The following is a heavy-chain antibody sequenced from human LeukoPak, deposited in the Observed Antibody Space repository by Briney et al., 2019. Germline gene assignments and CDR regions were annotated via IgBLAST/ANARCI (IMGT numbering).Heavy chain of an antibody. J-gene: IGHJ4*02. CDR2: ITSSSSSI. V-gene: IGHV3-21*01. D-gene: IGHD2-2*01. CDR3: ARDGGAAAMSGDY. CDR1: GFTFSIYT. Sequence: GGSLRLSCVASGFTFSIYTMSWVRQAPGKGLEWVSSITSSSSSIYSADSVKGRLTISRDNAKNSLYLQMNSLRAEDTAVYYCARDGGAAAMSGDYWGQGTLVTVSS.